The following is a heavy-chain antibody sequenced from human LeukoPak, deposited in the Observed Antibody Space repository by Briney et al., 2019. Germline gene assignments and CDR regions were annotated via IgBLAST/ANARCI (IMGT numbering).Heavy chain of an antibody. Sequence: SETLSLTCTVSGGSISSSSYYWGWIRQPPGKGLEWIGSIYYSGSTNYNPSLKSRVSISLDTSKNQFSLKLNSVTAADTAVYYCAREGYTYGFGWLDPWGQGTLITVSS. CDR3: AREGYTYGFGWLDP. J-gene: IGHJ5*02. D-gene: IGHD5-18*01. CDR1: GGSISSSSYY. V-gene: IGHV4-39*02. CDR2: IYYSGST.